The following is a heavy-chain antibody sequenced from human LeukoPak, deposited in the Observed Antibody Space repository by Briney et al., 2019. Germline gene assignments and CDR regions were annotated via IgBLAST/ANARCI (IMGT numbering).Heavy chain of an antibody. V-gene: IGHV3-64*01. Sequence: PGGSLRLSCAASGFTFSSYAMHWVRQAPGKGLQYVSAISSNGGGTYYANSVKGRFTISRGNSKNTLYLQMGSLRAEDMAVYYCTRERISGIAAFDYWGQGTLVTVSS. J-gene: IGHJ4*02. CDR3: TRERISGIAAFDY. CDR2: ISSNGGGT. CDR1: GFTFSSYA. D-gene: IGHD6-13*01.